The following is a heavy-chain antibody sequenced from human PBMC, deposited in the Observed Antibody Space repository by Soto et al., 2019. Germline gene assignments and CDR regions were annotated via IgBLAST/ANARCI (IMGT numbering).Heavy chain of an antibody. Sequence: TMSLTCTVSGASISSGSYYCSCIRQLPGKGLEWIGYISNSGSTYYNPSLKSRVTISVDTSKNQFSLRVSSVTAADTAVYYCARAVYSNHVYWGQGTLVTVSS. CDR3: ARAVYSNHVY. V-gene: IGHV4-31*03. CDR2: ISNSGST. D-gene: IGHD4-4*01. CDR1: GASISSGSYY. J-gene: IGHJ4*02.